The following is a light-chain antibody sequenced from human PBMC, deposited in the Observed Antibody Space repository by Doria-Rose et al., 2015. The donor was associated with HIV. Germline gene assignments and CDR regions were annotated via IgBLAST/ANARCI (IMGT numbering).Light chain of an antibody. V-gene: IGKV1-27*01. CDR1: QGISIY. CDR2: AAS. J-gene: IGKJ3*01. Sequence: DIQVTQSPSSLSASVGDRVTITCRASQGISIYLAWYQQKPGKVPKLLIYAASTLQSGVPSRFSASGSGTDFTLTISSLHPEDVATYYCQKYISAPFTFGPGTKVDIK. CDR3: QKYISAPFT.